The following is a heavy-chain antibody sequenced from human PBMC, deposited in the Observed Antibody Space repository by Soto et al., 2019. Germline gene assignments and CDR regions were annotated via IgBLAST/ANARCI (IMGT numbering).Heavy chain of an antibody. CDR2: ISYDGSNK. Sequence: QVQLVESGGGVVQPGRSLRLSCAASGFTFSSYGMHWVRQAPCKGLEWVAVISYDGSNKYYADSVKGRFTISRDNSKNTLYLQMNSLRAEDTAVYYCATSTAYMDVWGKGTTVTVSS. V-gene: IGHV3-30*03. CDR1: GFTFSSYG. CDR3: ATSTAYMDV. J-gene: IGHJ6*03.